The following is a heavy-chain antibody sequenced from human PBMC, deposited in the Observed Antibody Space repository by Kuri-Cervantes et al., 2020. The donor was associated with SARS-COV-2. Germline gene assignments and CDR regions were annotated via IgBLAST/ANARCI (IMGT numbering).Heavy chain of an antibody. CDR2: ISSSGSTI. J-gene: IGHJ4*02. Sequence: GGSLRLSCAASGFTSSSYEMNWVRQAPGKGLEWVSYISSSGSTIYYADSVKGRFTISRDNAKNSLYLQMNSLRAEDTAVYYCARDLGAFDYWGQGTLVTVSS. CDR1: GFTSSSYE. D-gene: IGHD3-16*01. V-gene: IGHV3-48*03. CDR3: ARDLGAFDY.